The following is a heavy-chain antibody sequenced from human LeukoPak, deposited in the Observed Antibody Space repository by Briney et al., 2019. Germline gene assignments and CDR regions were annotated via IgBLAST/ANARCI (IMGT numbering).Heavy chain of an antibody. J-gene: IGHJ6*03. Sequence: GGSLRLSCSASGFTFSSYAMSWVRQAPGKGLEWVSAIIGSGGSTYYADSVKGRFTISRDNSKNTLYLKMNSLRAEDTAVYYCAKGPGLNYYYYMDVWGKGTTVTVSS. CDR3: AKGPGLNYYYYMDV. CDR2: IIGSGGST. D-gene: IGHD3/OR15-3a*01. V-gene: IGHV3-23*01. CDR1: GFTFSSYA.